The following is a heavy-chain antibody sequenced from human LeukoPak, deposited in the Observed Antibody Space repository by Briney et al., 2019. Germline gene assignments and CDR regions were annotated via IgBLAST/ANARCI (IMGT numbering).Heavy chain of an antibody. CDR2: ISAYNGNT. CDR3: ARGDSSSWYKAFDI. Sequence: ASVNVSCKASGYTFTSYGISWVRQAPGQGLEWMGWISAYNGNTDYAQKVQGRVTVTTDTSTSTTYMELRSLRSDDTAVYYCARGDSSSWYKAFDIWGQGTMVTVSS. CDR1: GYTFTSYG. D-gene: IGHD6-13*01. J-gene: IGHJ3*02. V-gene: IGHV1-18*01.